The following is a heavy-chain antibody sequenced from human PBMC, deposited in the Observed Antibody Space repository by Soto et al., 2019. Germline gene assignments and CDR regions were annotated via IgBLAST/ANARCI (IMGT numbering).Heavy chain of an antibody. V-gene: IGHV4-59*08. Sequence: SETLSLTCTVSGGSISSYYWSWIRQPPGKGLEWIGYIYYSGSTNYNPSLKSRDTISVDTSKNQFSLKLNSVTAADTAVYYCARRWGGTFDIWGQGTMVTVSS. J-gene: IGHJ3*02. CDR3: ARRWGGTFDI. CDR2: IYYSGST. D-gene: IGHD3-10*01. CDR1: GGSISSYY.